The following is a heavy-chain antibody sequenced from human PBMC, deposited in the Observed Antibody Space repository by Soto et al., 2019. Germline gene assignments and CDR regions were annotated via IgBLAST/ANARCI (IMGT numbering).Heavy chain of an antibody. J-gene: IGHJ4*02. Sequence: PSETLSLTYTVSGGAISNYYWNWIRQPPGKGLEWIGYIFYSGNTNYNPSLRSRVTISVDTSTNQFSLKLTSGTAADTAVYYCARHRPGYYFDLWGQGTLVTVSS. CDR1: GGAISNYY. CDR2: IFYSGNT. V-gene: IGHV4-59*08. CDR3: ARHRPGYYFDL.